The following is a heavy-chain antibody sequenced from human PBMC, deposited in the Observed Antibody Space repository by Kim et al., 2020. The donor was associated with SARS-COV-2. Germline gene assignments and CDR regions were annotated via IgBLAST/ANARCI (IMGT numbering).Heavy chain of an antibody. CDR1: GFTFISFE. D-gene: IGHD5-18*01. CDR3: ARYGGYSYAFDH. Sequence: GGSLRLSCEATGFTFISFEMNWVRQAPGKGLEWISYISTIGRDIYYADSVKGRFIVSRDNAKNSLYLQMNSLRADDTAVYYCARYGGYSYAFDHWGQGTLVTVSS. V-gene: IGHV3-48*03. CDR2: ISTIGRDI. J-gene: IGHJ4*02.